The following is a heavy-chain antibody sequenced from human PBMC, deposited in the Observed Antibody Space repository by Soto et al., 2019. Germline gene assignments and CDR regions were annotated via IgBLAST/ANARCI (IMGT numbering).Heavy chain of an antibody. Sequence: PSETLSLTCTVSGGSISSYYWSWIRQPPGKGLEWIGYIYYSGSTNYNPSLKSRVTISVDTSNNQFSLKLSSVTAADTAVYYCARHLRRDGYNYYFDYWGQGTLVTVS. D-gene: IGHD1-1*01. V-gene: IGHV4-59*08. CDR2: IYYSGST. CDR3: ARHLRRDGYNYYFDY. J-gene: IGHJ4*02. CDR1: GGSISSYY.